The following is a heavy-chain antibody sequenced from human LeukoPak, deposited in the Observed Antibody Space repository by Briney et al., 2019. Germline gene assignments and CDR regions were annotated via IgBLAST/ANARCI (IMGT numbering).Heavy chain of an antibody. J-gene: IGHJ6*03. V-gene: IGHV4-59*01. Sequence: SETLSLTRTVSGDSISSYYWSWIRQPPGKGLEWIGYIYNSGSTNYNPSLKSRVTISVDTFKNQFSLNLSSVTAADTAVYYCARAPYYYYYYMDVWGKGTTVIVSS. CDR2: IYNSGST. CDR1: GDSISSYY. CDR3: ARAPYYYYYYMDV.